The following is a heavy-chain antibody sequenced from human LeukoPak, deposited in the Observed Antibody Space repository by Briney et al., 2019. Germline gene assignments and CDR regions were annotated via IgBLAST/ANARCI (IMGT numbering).Heavy chain of an antibody. J-gene: IGHJ4*02. CDR1: GCTFTSYG. CDR2: ISAYNGNT. V-gene: IGHV1-18*01. Sequence: ASVKVSCKASGCTFTSYGITWVRQAPGQGLEWMGWISAYNGNTNYAQNLQGRVSLTTDTSTSTAYMELRSLRSDDTAVYYCARGSASTSWDLDYWGQGTLVTVSS. D-gene: IGHD1-26*01. CDR3: ARGSASTSWDLDY.